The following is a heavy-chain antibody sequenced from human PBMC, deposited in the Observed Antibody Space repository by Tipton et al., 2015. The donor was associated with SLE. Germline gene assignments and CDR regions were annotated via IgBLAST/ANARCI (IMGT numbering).Heavy chain of an antibody. J-gene: IGHJ5*02. V-gene: IGHV4-39*01. D-gene: IGHD6-19*01. CDR2: IYFSGST. Sequence: TLSLTCTVSGGSINIFDYYWGWVRQSPGTGLEWIGSIYFSGSTYYNPSLKSRVTISIDTSDNQFSLKLNSVTAADTAVYYCARHLNSGIGRFGPWGQGTLVTVSS. CDR3: ARHLNSGIGRFGP. CDR1: GGSINIFDYY.